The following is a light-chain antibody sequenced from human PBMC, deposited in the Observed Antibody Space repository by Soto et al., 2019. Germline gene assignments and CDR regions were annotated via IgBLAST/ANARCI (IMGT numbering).Light chain of an antibody. Sequence: QSALPQPASVSGSPGQAITISCPGTSSDVGGYNYVSWYQQHPGKAPKLMIYEVSNRPSGVSNSFSGSKSGNTASLTISGLQAEDEADYYCSSYTSSSTLVFGGGTKLTVL. CDR1: SSDVGGYNY. CDR2: EVS. V-gene: IGLV2-14*01. CDR3: SSYTSSSTLV. J-gene: IGLJ3*02.